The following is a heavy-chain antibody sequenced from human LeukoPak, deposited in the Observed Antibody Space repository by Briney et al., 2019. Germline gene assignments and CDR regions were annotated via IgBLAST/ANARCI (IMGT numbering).Heavy chain of an antibody. CDR1: GFTVSSNY. CDR2: IYSDDKT. Sequence: GGSLRLSCAASGFTVSSNYMSWVRQAPGKGLEWVSVIYSDDKTNYADSVKGRFTISRDNSKNTLYLQMNSLRAEDTAVYYCARGVANYYDNSGYQNWGQGTPVTVSS. V-gene: IGHV3-53*01. CDR3: ARGVANYYDNSGYQN. D-gene: IGHD3-22*01. J-gene: IGHJ4*02.